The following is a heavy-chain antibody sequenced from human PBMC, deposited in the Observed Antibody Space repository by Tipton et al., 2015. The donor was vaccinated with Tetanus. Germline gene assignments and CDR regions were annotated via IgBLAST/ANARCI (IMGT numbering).Heavy chain of an antibody. CDR3: ARVPTNPLAVDRPTDY. CDR1: GYTFNTFG. CDR2: ISVYNGNT. J-gene: IGHJ4*02. D-gene: IGHD6-19*01. Sequence: QLVQSGAEMKKPGASVKVSCKASGYTFNTFGISWVRQAPGQGLEWMGWISVYNGNTNYAQKVQGRVTMTTDTPTSTAYMELRSLTSDDTAVYYCARVPTNPLAVDRPTDYWGQGTLVTVSS. V-gene: IGHV1-18*01.